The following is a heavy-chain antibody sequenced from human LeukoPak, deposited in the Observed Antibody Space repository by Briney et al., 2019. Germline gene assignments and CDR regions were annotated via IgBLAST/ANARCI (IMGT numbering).Heavy chain of an antibody. J-gene: IGHJ5*02. CDR3: ARDQVCCTNGVCEADWFDP. CDR1: GGSISSYY. CDR2: IYTSGST. D-gene: IGHD2-8*01. Sequence: PSETLSLTCTVSGGSISSYYWSWIRQPAGKGLEWIGRIYTSGSTNYNPSLKSRVTMSVDTSKNQFSLKLSSVTAADTAVYYCARDQVCCTNGVCEADWFDPWGQGTLVTVSS. V-gene: IGHV4-4*07.